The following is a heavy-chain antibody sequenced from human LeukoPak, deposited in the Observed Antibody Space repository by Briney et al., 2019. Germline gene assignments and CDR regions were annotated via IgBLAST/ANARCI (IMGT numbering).Heavy chain of an antibody. D-gene: IGHD3-3*01. Sequence: PGGSLRLSSAASGFTFSDYYMSWIRQAPGKGLEWVSYISSSGSTIYYADSVKGRFTISRDNAKNSLYLQMNSLRAEDTAVYYCARDGYYDFWSGYYSHYYYYMDVWGKRTTVTVSS. CDR1: GFTFSDYY. J-gene: IGHJ6*03. CDR2: ISSSGSTI. CDR3: ARDGYYDFWSGYYSHYYYYMDV. V-gene: IGHV3-11*04.